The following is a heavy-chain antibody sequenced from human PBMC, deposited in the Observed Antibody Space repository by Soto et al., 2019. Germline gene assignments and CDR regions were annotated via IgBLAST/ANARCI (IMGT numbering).Heavy chain of an antibody. V-gene: IGHV1-69*13. CDR1: GGTFSSDA. Sequence: SVKVSCKASGGTFSSDAVSWVRQAPGQGLEWMGGLIPILGTTHYAQEFQGRVTITADESTNTAYMELSSLRSDDTAVYYCARDQLGELLASGSPIDYWGQGTLVTVSS. D-gene: IGHD3-10*01. J-gene: IGHJ4*02. CDR2: LIPILGTT. CDR3: ARDQLGELLASGSPIDY.